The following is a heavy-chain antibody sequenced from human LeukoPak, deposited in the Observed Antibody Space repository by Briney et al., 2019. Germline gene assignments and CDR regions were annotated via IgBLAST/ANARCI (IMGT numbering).Heavy chain of an antibody. V-gene: IGHV6-1*01. D-gene: IGHD2-15*01. Sequence: SQTLSLTCAISGDTVSSNSAAWNWIRQSPSRGLEWLGRTYYRSKWNNDYAVSVKSRISINVDTSKNRFSLQLNSVTPEDTAVYYCARIHCRGGSCHFDYWGQGSLVTVSS. CDR3: ARIHCRGGSCHFDY. CDR1: GDTVSSNSAA. J-gene: IGHJ4*02. CDR2: TYYRSKWNN.